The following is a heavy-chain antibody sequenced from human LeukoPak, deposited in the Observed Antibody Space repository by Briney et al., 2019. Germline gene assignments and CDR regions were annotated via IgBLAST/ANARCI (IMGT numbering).Heavy chain of an antibody. CDR1: GFRFSDYH. V-gene: IGHV3-11*06. J-gene: IGHJ6*02. CDR3: VRATDV. CDR2: ITNTSRNT. Sequence: GGSLRLSCAASGFRFSDYHMNWVRQAPGKGLEWVSFITNTSRNTFYADSVKGRFTISRDNAKNSLYLRMTSLRAEDTAVYYCVRATDVWGQGTTVTVSS.